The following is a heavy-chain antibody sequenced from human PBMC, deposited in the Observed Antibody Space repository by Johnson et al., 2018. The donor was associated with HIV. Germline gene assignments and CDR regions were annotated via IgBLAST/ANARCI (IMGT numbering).Heavy chain of an antibody. CDR1: GFTFSSYD. V-gene: IGHV3-23*04. D-gene: IGHD6-19*01. CDR2: IGTAGST. Sequence: VQLVESGGGLVQPGGSLRLSCAASGFTFSSYDMHWVRPATGKGLEWVSAIGTAGSTYYADPVKGRFTISRDNSKNTLYLQMNSLRAEDTAVYYCAKEGYSSGWYGPPDAFDIWGQGTMVTVSS. CDR3: AKEGYSSGWYGPPDAFDI. J-gene: IGHJ3*02.